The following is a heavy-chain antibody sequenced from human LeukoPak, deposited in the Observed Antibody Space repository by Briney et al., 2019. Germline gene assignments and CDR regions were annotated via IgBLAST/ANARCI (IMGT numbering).Heavy chain of an antibody. CDR2: ISSSSSYI. CDR1: GSTFSSYS. D-gene: IGHD6-19*01. J-gene: IGHJ4*02. CDR3: ARDLSSGWSMSNDGPNHYYFDY. Sequence: GGSLRLSCAASGSTFSSYSMNWVRQAPGKGLEWVSSISSSSSYIYYADSVKGRFTISTDNAKNSLYLQMNSLRAEDTAVYYCARDLSSGWSMSNDGPNHYYFDYWGQGTLVTVSS. V-gene: IGHV3-21*01.